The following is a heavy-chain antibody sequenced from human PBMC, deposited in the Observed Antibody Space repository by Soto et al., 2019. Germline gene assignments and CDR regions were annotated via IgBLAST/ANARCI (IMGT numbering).Heavy chain of an antibody. CDR1: GGSFSGYY. CDR2: INHSGST. D-gene: IGHD1-20*01. Sequence: SETLSLTCAVYGGSFSGYYWTWIRQPPGKGLEWIGEINHSGSTNYNPSLKSRVTISVDTSKNQFSLKLSSVTAADTAVYYCARYKSNYYYGMDVWGQGTTVTVSS. V-gene: IGHV4-34*01. CDR3: ARYKSNYYYGMDV. J-gene: IGHJ6*02.